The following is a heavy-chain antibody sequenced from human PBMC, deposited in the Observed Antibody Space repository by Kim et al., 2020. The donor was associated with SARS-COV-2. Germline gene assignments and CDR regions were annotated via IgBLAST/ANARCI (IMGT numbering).Heavy chain of an antibody. D-gene: IGHD3-10*01. CDR3: ARPAVTMVRGVRDGMDV. V-gene: IGHV3-66*04. Sequence: AKGRFTLSRDKSKNTLYLQKNSLRAEDTAVYYCARPAVTMVRGVRDGMDVWGQGTTVTVSS. J-gene: IGHJ6*02.